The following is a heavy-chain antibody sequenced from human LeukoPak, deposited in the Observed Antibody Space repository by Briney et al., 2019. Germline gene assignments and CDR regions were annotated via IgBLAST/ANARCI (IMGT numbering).Heavy chain of an antibody. J-gene: IGHJ4*02. CDR3: VRRDTGWNYFDY. D-gene: IGHD6-19*01. CDR1: GGSINSHY. CDR2: IYYTGKI. Sequence: PSETLSLTCAVSGGSINSHYWGWIRQPPGKGLQWIGYIYYTGKINYNPSLKSRVTITLDTSKDHLSLNLTSVLAADTAIYYCVRRDTGWNYFDYWGQGILVTVSS. V-gene: IGHV4-59*08.